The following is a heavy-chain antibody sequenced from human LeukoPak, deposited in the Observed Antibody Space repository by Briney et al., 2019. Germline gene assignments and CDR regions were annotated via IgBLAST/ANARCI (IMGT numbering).Heavy chain of an antibody. J-gene: IGHJ4*02. CDR1: GFTFSSYA. CDR3: AKDLASGSGGY. D-gene: IGHD1-26*01. V-gene: IGHV3-23*01. Sequence: GGSLRLSCAASGFTFSSYAMTWVRQAPGKGLEWVSSTSSSGGRTYYADSVKGRFTISRDNSKKTLYLQMDSLRAEDTALYYCAKDLASGSGGYWGQGTLVTVSS. CDR2: TSSSGGRT.